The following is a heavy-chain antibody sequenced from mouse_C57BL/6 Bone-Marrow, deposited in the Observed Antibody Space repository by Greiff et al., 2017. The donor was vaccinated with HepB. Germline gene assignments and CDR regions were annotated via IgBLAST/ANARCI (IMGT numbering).Heavy chain of an antibody. V-gene: IGHV1-82*01. J-gene: IGHJ3*01. CDR2: IYPGDGDT. CDR1: GYAFSSSW. CDR3: ARPYDYDPGFAY. Sequence: VQLQQSGPELVKPGASVKISCKASGYAFSSSWMNWVKQRPGKGLEWIGRIYPGDGDTNYNGKFKGKATLTADKSSSTAYMQLSSLTSEDSAVYFCARPYDYDPGFAYWGQGTLSLSLQ. D-gene: IGHD2-4*01.